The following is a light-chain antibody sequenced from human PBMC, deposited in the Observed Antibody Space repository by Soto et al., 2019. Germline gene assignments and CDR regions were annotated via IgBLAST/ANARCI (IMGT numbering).Light chain of an antibody. CDR1: QNVRSY. CDR2: DAS. Sequence: IVLTQSPATLSLSPGERATLSCRASQNVRSYLAWYQQRPGQAPRLLIYDASNRATGIPARFSGSGSGTDFTLTISSLEPEDFAVYYCQQYNNWPPWTFGQGTKVEIK. J-gene: IGKJ1*01. V-gene: IGKV3-11*01. CDR3: QQYNNWPPWT.